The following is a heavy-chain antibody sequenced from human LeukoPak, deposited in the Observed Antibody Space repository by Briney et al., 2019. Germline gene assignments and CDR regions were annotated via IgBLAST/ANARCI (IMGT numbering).Heavy chain of an antibody. V-gene: IGHV3-11*04. CDR3: ARVLLADGYKEMATVGYFDY. CDR2: ISSSGSPI. J-gene: IGHJ4*02. D-gene: IGHD5-24*01. CDR1: GFTFSDYY. Sequence: GGSLRLSCAASGFTFSDYYMSWIRQVPGKGLEWVSYISSSGSPIYYADSVKGRFTISRDNAKNSLYLQMNRLRAEDTAVYYCARVLLADGYKEMATVGYFDYWGQGTLVTVSS.